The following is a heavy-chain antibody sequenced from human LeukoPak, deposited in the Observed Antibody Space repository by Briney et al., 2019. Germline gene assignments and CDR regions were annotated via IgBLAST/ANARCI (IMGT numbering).Heavy chain of an antibody. Sequence: SETLSLTCTVSGGSISSYYWSWIRQPPGKGLEWIGYIYYSGSTNYSPSLNSRVTMSVDTSKNEFSLKLSSVTAADTAVYYCARQSRLVIFGVANHWFDPWSQGTLVTVSS. V-gene: IGHV4-59*08. J-gene: IGHJ5*02. CDR2: IYYSGST. CDR3: ARQSRLVIFGVANHWFDP. D-gene: IGHD3-3*01. CDR1: GGSISSYY.